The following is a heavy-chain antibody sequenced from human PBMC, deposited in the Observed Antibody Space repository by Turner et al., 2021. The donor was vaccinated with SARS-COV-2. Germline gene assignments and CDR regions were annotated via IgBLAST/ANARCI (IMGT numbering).Heavy chain of an antibody. CDR2: IDYSGST. CDR3: ATETITMIVVANWYFDL. V-gene: IGHV4-39*02. J-gene: IGHJ2*01. D-gene: IGHD3-22*01. Sequence: QLQLQESGPGLVKPSETLSLTCTVSGGSISSSTYYWGWIRQPPGKGLEWIGNIDYSGSTYYNPSLKSRVTISVDTSKNQFSLKLSSVTAADTAVYYCATETITMIVVANWYFDLWGRGTLVTVSS. CDR1: GGSISSSTYY.